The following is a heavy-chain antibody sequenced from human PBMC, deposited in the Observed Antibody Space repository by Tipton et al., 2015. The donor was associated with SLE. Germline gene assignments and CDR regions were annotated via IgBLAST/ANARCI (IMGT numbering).Heavy chain of an antibody. CDR3: ARLEY. Sequence: TLSLTCTVSGGSISSSSYYWGWIRQPPGKGLEWIGEINHSGSTNYNPSLKSRVTISVDTSKNQFSLKLSSVTAADTAVYYCARLEYWGQGTLVTVSS. CDR2: INHSGST. D-gene: IGHD1-1*01. V-gene: IGHV4-39*07. CDR1: GGSISSSSYY. J-gene: IGHJ4*02.